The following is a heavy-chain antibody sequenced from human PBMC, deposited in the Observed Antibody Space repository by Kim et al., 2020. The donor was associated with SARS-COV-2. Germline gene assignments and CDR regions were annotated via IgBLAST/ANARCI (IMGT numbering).Heavy chain of an antibody. Sequence: GGSLRLSCAASGFTFSSYAMSWVRQAPGKGLEWVSAISGSGGSTYYADSVKGRFTISRDNSKNTLYLQMNSLRAEDTAVYYCAKVLSNGQAQWLRLVPVLNYYYGMDVWGQGTTVTVSS. CDR3: AKVLSNGQAQWLRLVPVLNYYYGMDV. D-gene: IGHD5-12*01. J-gene: IGHJ6*02. CDR1: GFTFSSYA. CDR2: ISGSGGST. V-gene: IGHV3-23*01.